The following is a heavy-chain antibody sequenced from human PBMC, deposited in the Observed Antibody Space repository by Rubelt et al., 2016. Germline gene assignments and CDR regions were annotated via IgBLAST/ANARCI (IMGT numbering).Heavy chain of an antibody. CDR1: GESFSGYY. CDR2: INHSGST. Sequence: QVQLQQWGAGLLKPSETLSLTCAVYGESFSGYYWSWVRQPPGEGLEWIGEINHSGSTNYNPSHKSRITISVDTSKNQFSLKLGAMTAADTAVYYCARGIAGRSSGWYVDWGQGILVTVSS. D-gene: IGHD6-19*01. V-gene: IGHV4-34*01. CDR3: ARGIAGRSSGWYVD. J-gene: IGHJ4*02.